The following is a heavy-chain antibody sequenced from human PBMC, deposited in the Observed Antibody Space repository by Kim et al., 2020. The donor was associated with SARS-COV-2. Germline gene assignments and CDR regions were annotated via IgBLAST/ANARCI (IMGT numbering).Heavy chain of an antibody. CDR3: ARDIRGTLFDP. V-gene: IGHV3-7*01. CDR2: EK. D-gene: IGHD3-16*01. J-gene: IGHJ5*02. Sequence: EKYYIDSVEGRITISIDKAKNVMYLQMGGLRAEDTAVYYCARDIRGTLFDPWGQGSLVTVSS.